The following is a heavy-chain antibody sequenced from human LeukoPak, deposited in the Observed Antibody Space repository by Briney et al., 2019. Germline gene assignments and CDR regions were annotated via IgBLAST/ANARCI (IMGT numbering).Heavy chain of an antibody. CDR2: ISGSGIST. CDR3: AKGGAQV. V-gene: IGHV3-23*01. J-gene: IGHJ4*02. CDR1: GFTFNSYV. D-gene: IGHD1-26*01. Sequence: GGSLRLSCAASGFTFNSYVMSWVRQAPGKGLEWVSGISGSGISTNYADSVKGRFTISRDNSKNTLYLQMNSLRGEDTAVYYCAKGGAQVGGQGTLVTVSS.